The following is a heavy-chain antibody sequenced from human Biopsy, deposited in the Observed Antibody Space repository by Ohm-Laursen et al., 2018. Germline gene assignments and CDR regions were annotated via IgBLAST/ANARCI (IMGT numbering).Heavy chain of an antibody. V-gene: IGHV1-46*01. Sequence: GASVKVSCKASGFNFTGYYMHWVRQAPGQGLEWMGMINPSGSTTSYPQIFQGRVTMTRDTSKSTVYMELSSLRSADTAVYFCARNTGWYGDLYYFDYWGQGTLVTVSS. CDR1: GFNFTGYY. CDR3: ARNTGWYGDLYYFDY. J-gene: IGHJ4*02. CDR2: INPSGSTT. D-gene: IGHD6-19*01.